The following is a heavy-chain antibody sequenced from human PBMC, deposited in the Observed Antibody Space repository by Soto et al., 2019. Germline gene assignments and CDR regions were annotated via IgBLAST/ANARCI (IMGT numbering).Heavy chain of an antibody. V-gene: IGHV3-30-3*01. Sequence: LRLSCAASGFTFSSYAMHWVRQAPGKGLEWVAVISYDGSNKYYADSVKGRFTISRDNSKNTLYLQMNSLRAEDTAVYYCARERYGSGRFYYYYYGMDVWGQGTTVTVSS. J-gene: IGHJ6*02. CDR2: ISYDGSNK. CDR1: GFTFSSYA. D-gene: IGHD3-10*01. CDR3: ARERYGSGRFYYYYYGMDV.